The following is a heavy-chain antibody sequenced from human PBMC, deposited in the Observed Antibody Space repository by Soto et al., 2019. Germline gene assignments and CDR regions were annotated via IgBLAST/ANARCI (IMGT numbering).Heavy chain of an antibody. CDR3: ARVIVEMATPGYYYGMDV. V-gene: IGHV2-70*11. J-gene: IGHJ6*02. CDR2: IDLDDDK. CDR1: GFSLSTSGMC. Sequence: SGPTLVNPTQTLTLTCTFSGFSLSTSGMCVRWIRQPPGKALEWLARIDLDDDKYYSTALKSRLTISKDTSENQVVLTMTIMYPVDTATYYCARVIVEMATPGYYYGMDVRGQGTTVTVSS. D-gene: IGHD3-16*02.